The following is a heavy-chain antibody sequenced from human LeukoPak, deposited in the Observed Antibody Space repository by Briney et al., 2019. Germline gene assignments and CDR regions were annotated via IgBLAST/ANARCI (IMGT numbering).Heavy chain of an antibody. CDR2: IAPSGGSS. Sequence: GGPLRLSCAASGFTFSNYAMTWVRQAPGKGLEWVSSIAPSGGSSYYAVSVRGRFTLSRDNSKNTLYLQMNSLRTEDTAVYFCAKDRAGSYNYGYSSDFWGQGTLVTVSS. D-gene: IGHD5-24*01. CDR1: GFTFSNYA. J-gene: IGHJ4*02. V-gene: IGHV3-23*01. CDR3: AKDRAGSYNYGYSSDF.